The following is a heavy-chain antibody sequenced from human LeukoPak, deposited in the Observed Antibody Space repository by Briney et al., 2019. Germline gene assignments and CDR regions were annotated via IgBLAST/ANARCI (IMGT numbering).Heavy chain of an antibody. V-gene: IGHV4-39*01. D-gene: IGHD3-10*01. Sequence: PSETLSLTCTVSGGSIRSSYYYWGWIRQPPGKGLEWIGSIYDSGSTYYNPSLKSRVTISVETSKNQFSLKLNSVTAADTVVYYCARHYGPWGQGTLVTVSS. J-gene: IGHJ5*02. CDR1: GGSIRSSYYY. CDR3: ARHYGP. CDR2: IYDSGST.